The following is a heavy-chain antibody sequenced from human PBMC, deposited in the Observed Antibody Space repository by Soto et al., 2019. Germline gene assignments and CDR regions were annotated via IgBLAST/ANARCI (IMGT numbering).Heavy chain of an antibody. CDR2: ISYDGSNK. D-gene: IGHD6-13*01. V-gene: IGHV3-30-3*01. CDR1: GFTFSSYA. J-gene: IGHJ6*02. Sequence: QVQLVESGGGVVQPGRSLRLSCAASGFTFSSYAMHWVRQAPGKGLEWVAVISYDGSNKYYADSVKGRFTISRDNSKNTLYLQMNSLRAEDTAVYYCARVWQQLDYDYCMDVWGQGTTVTVSS. CDR3: ARVWQQLDYDYCMDV.